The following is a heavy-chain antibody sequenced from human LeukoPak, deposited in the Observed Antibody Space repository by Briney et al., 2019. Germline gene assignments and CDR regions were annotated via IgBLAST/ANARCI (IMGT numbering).Heavy chain of an antibody. Sequence: GGSLRLSCAASGFTFSSYSMNWVRQAPGKGLEWVSSISSSSSYIYYADSVKGRFTISGDNAKNPLYLQMNSLRAEDTAVYYCARDFSSRGYKNDAFDIWGQGTMVTVSS. CDR2: ISSSSSYI. D-gene: IGHD5-18*01. J-gene: IGHJ3*02. CDR1: GFTFSSYS. CDR3: ARDFSSRGYKNDAFDI. V-gene: IGHV3-21*01.